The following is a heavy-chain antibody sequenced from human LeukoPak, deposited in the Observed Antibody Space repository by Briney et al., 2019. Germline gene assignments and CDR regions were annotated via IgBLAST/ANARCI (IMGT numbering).Heavy chain of an antibody. J-gene: IGHJ6*02. D-gene: IGHD3-10*01. CDR1: GYTFTSYD. CDR2: TNPNSGNT. V-gene: IGHV1-8*01. CDR3: ARLSRYYGSGSYYNSVLYYYYGMDV. Sequence: ASVKVSCKASGYTFTSYDINWVRQATGQGLEWMGWTNPNSGNTGYAQKFQGRVTMTRNTSISTAYMELSSLRSEDTAVYYCARLSRYYGSGSYYNSVLYYYYGMDVWGQGTTVTVSS.